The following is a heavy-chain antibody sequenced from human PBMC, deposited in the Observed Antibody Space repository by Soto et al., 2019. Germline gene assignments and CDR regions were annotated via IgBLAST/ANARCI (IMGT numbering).Heavy chain of an antibody. D-gene: IGHD5-12*01. CDR2: IDPSASYT. V-gene: IGHV5-10-1*01. J-gene: IGHJ4*02. Sequence: EVQLVQSGAEVKKPGESLRISCKGSGYSFTSYWISWVRQMPGKGLEWMGRIDPSASYTNYSPSFQGHVTISADKSISTAYLQWSSLKASDTAMYYCARAHSGYDAPLPFDYGGQGALGTVSS. CDR3: ARAHSGYDAPLPFDY. CDR1: GYSFTSYW.